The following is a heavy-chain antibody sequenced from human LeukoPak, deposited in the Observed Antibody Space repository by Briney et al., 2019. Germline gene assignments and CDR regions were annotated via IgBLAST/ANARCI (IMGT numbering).Heavy chain of an antibody. CDR3: AKDFYGDYEGYFDL. Sequence: GGSLRLSCAVSGLTFSSSWMDWVRQAPGKGLEWVSGISWNSANIAYADSVKGRFTVSRDNAKNSLYLQMNSLRAEDTAFYYCAKDFYGDYEGYFDLWGRGALVTVSS. D-gene: IGHD4-17*01. V-gene: IGHV3-9*01. J-gene: IGHJ2*01. CDR2: ISWNSANI. CDR1: GLTFSSSW.